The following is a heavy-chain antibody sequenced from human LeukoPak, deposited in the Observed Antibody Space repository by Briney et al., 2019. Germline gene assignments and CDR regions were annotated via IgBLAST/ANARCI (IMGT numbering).Heavy chain of an antibody. CDR3: AKDPSYSSGWYDPY. CDR1: GFTFDDYA. V-gene: IGHV3-9*01. J-gene: IGHJ4*02. D-gene: IGHD6-19*01. CDR2: ISWNSGSI. Sequence: PGRSLRLSCAASGFTFDDYAMHWVRQAPGKGLEWVSGISWNSGSIGYADSVKGRFTISRDNAKNSLYLQMNSLRAEDAALYYCAKDPSYSSGWYDPYWGQGTLVTVSS.